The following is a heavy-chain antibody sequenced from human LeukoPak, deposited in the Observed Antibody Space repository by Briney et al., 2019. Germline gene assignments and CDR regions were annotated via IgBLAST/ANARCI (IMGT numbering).Heavy chain of an antibody. V-gene: IGHV3-74*01. D-gene: IGHD6-13*01. J-gene: IGHJ4*02. CDR2: INADTSFI. CDR3: VAAGGY. CDR1: GFTFSSYW. Sequence: PGGSLRLSCAASGFTFSSYWMHWARQVPGKGLVWVSRINADTSFISYADSVKGRFTISRDNAKNTLYLQMNSLRAEDTAVYYCVAAGGYWGQGALVTVSS.